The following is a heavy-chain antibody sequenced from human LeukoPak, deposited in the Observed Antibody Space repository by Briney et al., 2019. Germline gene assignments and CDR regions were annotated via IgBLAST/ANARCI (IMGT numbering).Heavy chain of an antibody. Sequence: GRSLRLSCAASGFTFSSYAMHWVRQAPGKGLEGVAVISYDGSNKYYADSVKGRFTISRDNSKNTLYLQMNSLRAEDTAVYYCARDRSYGDGMDVRGQGTTVPVS. J-gene: IGHJ6*02. V-gene: IGHV3-30*04. CDR2: ISYDGSNK. CDR1: GFTFSSYA. D-gene: IGHD2-8*01. CDR3: ARDRSYGDGMDV.